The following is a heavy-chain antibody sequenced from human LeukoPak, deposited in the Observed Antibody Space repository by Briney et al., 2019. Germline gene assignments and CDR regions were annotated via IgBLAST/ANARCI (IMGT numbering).Heavy chain of an antibody. J-gene: IGHJ4*02. D-gene: IGHD6-19*01. CDR2: MYYSGRT. V-gene: IGHV4-59*01. CDR3: ARELEIAVAGTLGY. CDR1: GGSIRSYS. Sequence: SETLSLTCTVSGGSIRSYSWSWIRQAPGKGLEWIGYMYYSGRTSYNPSLKSRVTISVDTSKNHFSLKLRSVTAADTAVYYCARELEIAVAGTLGYWGQGTLVTVSS.